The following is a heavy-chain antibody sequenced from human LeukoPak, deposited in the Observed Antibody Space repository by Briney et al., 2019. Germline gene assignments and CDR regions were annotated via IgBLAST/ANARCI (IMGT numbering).Heavy chain of an antibody. CDR3: ASGFSSSPYFDY. J-gene: IGHJ4*02. Sequence: PGGSLRLSCAASGFTFSSYTMNWVRQAPGKGLEWVSSISSSSTYIWNADSVKGRFTISRDNAKNSLFLQMNSLRDEDTAVYYCASGFSSSPYFDYWGQGTLVTVSS. D-gene: IGHD6-6*01. CDR1: GFTFSSYT. CDR2: ISSSSTYI. V-gene: IGHV3-21*01.